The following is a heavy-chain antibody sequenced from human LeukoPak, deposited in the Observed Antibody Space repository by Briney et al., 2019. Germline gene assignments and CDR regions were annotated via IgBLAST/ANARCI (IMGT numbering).Heavy chain of an antibody. V-gene: IGHV4-59*01. D-gene: IGHD3-22*01. CDR2: IYYSGST. CDR1: GGSITSYY. CDR3: ARARIFYDNSGLGGYYFDY. J-gene: IGHJ4*02. Sequence: SETLSLTCTVSGGSITSYYWSWIRQPPGKGLEWIGHIYYSGSTNYNPSLKSRVIISLDTSKNQFSLKLSSVTAADTAVYYCARARIFYDNSGLGGYYFDYWGQGTLVTVSS.